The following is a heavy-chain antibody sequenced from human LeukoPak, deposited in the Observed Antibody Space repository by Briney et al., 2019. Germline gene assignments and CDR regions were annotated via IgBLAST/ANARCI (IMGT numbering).Heavy chain of an antibody. CDR3: AKDDAVTAPSDY. Sequence: GGSLRLSCAASGYTFSSFWIHWVRQAPGKGLEWVARIDSDGSGTRYADSVKGRFTISRDNAKNTLYLQMNSLRAEDTAVYYCAKDDAVTAPSDYWGQGTLVTVSS. CDR1: GYTFSSFW. J-gene: IGHJ4*02. D-gene: IGHD4-17*01. V-gene: IGHV3-74*01. CDR2: IDSDGSGT.